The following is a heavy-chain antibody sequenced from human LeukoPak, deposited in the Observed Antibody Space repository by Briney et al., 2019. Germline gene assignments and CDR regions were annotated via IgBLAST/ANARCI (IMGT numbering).Heavy chain of an antibody. V-gene: IGHV3-48*03. CDR3: AELGITMIGGV. CDR1: GFTFSSYE. CDR2: ISSSGSTI. Sequence: GGSLRLSWAASGFTFSSYEMNWVRQAPGKGLEWVSYISSSGSTIYYADSVKGRFTISRDNAKNSLYLQMNSLRAEDTAVYFCAELGITMIGGVWGKGTTVTISS. J-gene: IGHJ6*04. D-gene: IGHD3-10*02.